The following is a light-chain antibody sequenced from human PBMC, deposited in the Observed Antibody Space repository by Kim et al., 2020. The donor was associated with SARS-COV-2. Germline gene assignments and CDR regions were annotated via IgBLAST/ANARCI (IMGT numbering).Light chain of an antibody. CDR1: QSVSSSY. J-gene: IGKJ3*01. Sequence: PGERVTLSCRASQSVSSSYLTWYQQKPGQAPRLLISGASTRATCLPARFSGIWSGTDFTLTISSLQPEYFAVYYCQQDYNLRGFTLGPGPQV. CDR2: GAS. CDR3: QQDYNLRGFT. V-gene: IGKV3D-7*01.